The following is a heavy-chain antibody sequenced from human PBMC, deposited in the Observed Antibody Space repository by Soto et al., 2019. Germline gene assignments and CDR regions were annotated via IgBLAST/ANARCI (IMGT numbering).Heavy chain of an antibody. CDR2: IYYSGGT. J-gene: IGHJ6*02. CDR1: GGSISSSSYY. D-gene: IGHD3-3*01. Sequence: PSETLSLTCTVSGGSISSSSYYWGWIRQPPGKGLEWIGIIYYSGGTYYTPSLKSRFTIYVDTSKNQFSQQLSSVTGADASVYYCARQHYDXWSGYSYGMXVGSQRISVTVSS. V-gene: IGHV4-39*01. CDR3: ARQHYDXWSGYSYGMXV.